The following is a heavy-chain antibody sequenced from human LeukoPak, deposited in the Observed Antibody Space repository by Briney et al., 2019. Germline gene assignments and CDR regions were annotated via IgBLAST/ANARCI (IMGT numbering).Heavy chain of an antibody. CDR2: IDPSGRYS. CDR3: ARDGMGTLPLDY. V-gene: IGHV3-74*01. D-gene: IGHD1-7*01. CDR1: RFTFSNYW. Sequence: GGSLRLSCAASRFTFSNYWVHWVRQAPGKGLVWVSCIDPSGRYSYYADSVKGRFTLSRDNAKDTLYLQMNSLSDDDTAVYYCARDGMGTLPLDYWGQGTLVTVSS. J-gene: IGHJ4*02.